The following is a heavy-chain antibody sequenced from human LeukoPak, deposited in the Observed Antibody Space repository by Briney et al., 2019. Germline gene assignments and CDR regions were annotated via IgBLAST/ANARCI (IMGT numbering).Heavy chain of an antibody. CDR1: GGSFSGYY. V-gene: IGHV4-34*01. J-gene: IGHJ4*02. CDR3: ARHRVRGVTSD. Sequence: SETLSLTCAVYGGSFSGYYWSWIRQPPGKGLEWIGEINHSGSTNYNPFLKSRVTISVDTSKNQFSLKLSSVTAADTAVYYCARHRVRGVTSDWGQGTLVTVSS. D-gene: IGHD3-10*01. CDR2: INHSGST.